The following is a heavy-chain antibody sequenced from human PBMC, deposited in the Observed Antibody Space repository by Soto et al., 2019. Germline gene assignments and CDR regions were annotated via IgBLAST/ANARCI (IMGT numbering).Heavy chain of an antibody. CDR3: ARHGAYDFWSGYCYYFDY. Sequence: PSETLSLTCTVSGGSISSYYWSWVRQPPGKGLEWIGYFYYSGSTNYNPSLKSRVTISVDTSKNQFSLKLSSVTAADTAVYYCARHGAYDFWSGYCYYFDYWGQGTLVTVSS. J-gene: IGHJ4*02. V-gene: IGHV4-59*08. CDR2: FYYSGST. D-gene: IGHD3-3*01. CDR1: GGSISSYY.